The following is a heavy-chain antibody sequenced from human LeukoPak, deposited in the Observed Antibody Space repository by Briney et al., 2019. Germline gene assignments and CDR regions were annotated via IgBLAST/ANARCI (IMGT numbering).Heavy chain of an antibody. CDR3: AKDRRGPVDV. J-gene: IGHJ6*04. Sequence: HPGGSLRLSCAASGFISSNSAMHWVRRAPGKGLEWVALISDDGSNTIYADSVKGRFSISRDNSKNTVYLQMNTLRAEDTAVYYCAKDRRGPVDVWGKGTTVTVSS. V-gene: IGHV3-30*18. CDR1: GFISSNSA. D-gene: IGHD3-10*01. CDR2: ISDDGSNT.